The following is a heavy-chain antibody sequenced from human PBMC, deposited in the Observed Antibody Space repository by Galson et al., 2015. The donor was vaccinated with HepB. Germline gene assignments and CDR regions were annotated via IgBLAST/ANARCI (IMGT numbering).Heavy chain of an antibody. J-gene: IGHJ4*02. CDR3: ASLNDYGGNSSPTPKIDY. D-gene: IGHD4-23*01. CDR2: IIPIFGTA. V-gene: IGHV1-69*13. Sequence: SVKVSCKASGGTFSSYAISWVRQAPGQGLEWMGGIIPIFGTANYAQKFQGRVTITADESTSTAYMELSSLRSEDTAVYYCASLNDYGGNSSPTPKIDYWGQGTLVTVSS. CDR1: GGTFSSYA.